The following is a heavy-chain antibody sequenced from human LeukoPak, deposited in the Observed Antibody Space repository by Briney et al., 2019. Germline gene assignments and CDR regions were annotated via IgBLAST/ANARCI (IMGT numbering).Heavy chain of an antibody. J-gene: IGHJ4*02. CDR1: GFSFGGYA. CDR3: AKDVGKWESLHFFDY. D-gene: IGHD1-26*01. Sequence: PGGSLRLSCAASGFSFGGYALHWVRQAPGKGLEWVASISWNSGDIVHADSVKGRFTISRDDSRNTLYLQMNSLRGDDTAVYYCAKDVGKWESLHFFDYWGQGTLVTVSS. V-gene: IGHV3-9*01. CDR2: ISWNSGDI.